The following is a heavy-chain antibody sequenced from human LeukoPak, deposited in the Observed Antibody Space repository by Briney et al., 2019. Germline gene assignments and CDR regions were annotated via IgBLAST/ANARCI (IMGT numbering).Heavy chain of an antibody. CDR1: GGSINTANYY. CDR2: IYYSETT. CDR3: ARQRADYYYYYVDV. V-gene: IGHV4-39*01. Sequence: SETLSLTCTVSGGSINTANYYWGWLRQPPGKGPEWTGSIYYSETTYDNPSLKSRVTISIETSKNQFSLRLSSVTASDTAVYYCARQRADYYYYYVDVWGEGTTVAVS. J-gene: IGHJ6*03.